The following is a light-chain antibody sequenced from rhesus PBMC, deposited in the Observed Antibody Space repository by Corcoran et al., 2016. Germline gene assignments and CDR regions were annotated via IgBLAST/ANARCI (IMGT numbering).Light chain of an antibody. J-gene: IGKJ1*01. V-gene: IGKV1-18*01. Sequence: DIQMTQSPSSLSASVGDRVNITCQASQAISNDLAWYQQKPGKVLELLIFDASTLQCGVPSRVSGSGSGTDYTLTISILQPEYFSTYYCQHGYDIPWTFGKGSKVEIQ. CDR3: QHGYDIPWT. CDR2: DAS. CDR1: QAISND.